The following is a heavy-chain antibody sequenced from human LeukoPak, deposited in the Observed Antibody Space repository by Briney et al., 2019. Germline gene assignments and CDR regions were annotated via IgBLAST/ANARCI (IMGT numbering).Heavy chain of an antibody. Sequence: SETLSLTCTVSGGSISSGSYYWSWIRQPAGKGLEWIGRIYISGSTKYDPSLKSRVTISVDTSKNQFSLKLSSVTAADTAVYYCARVTDEMDDAFDIWGQGTMVTVSS. CDR3: ARVTDEMDDAFDI. D-gene: IGHD5-24*01. J-gene: IGHJ3*02. V-gene: IGHV4-61*02. CDR1: GGSISSGSYY. CDR2: IYISGST.